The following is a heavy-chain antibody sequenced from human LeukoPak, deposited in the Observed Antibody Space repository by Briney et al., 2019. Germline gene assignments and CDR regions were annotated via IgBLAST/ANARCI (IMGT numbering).Heavy chain of an antibody. Sequence: PSETLSLTCTVSGDSISSYYWSWIRQPPGKGLEWIGYIYHSGSTYYNPSLKSRVTMSVDTSKNQFSLKLSSVTAADTAVYYCAREDSSGWYDYWGQGTLVTVSS. CDR2: IYHSGST. J-gene: IGHJ4*02. D-gene: IGHD6-19*01. CDR3: AREDSSGWYDY. V-gene: IGHV4-59*12. CDR1: GDSISSYY.